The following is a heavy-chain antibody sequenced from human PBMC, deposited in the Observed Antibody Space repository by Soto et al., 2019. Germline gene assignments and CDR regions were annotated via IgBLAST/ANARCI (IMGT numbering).Heavy chain of an antibody. CDR2: IKSQGDGGTR. V-gene: IGHV3-15*01. J-gene: IGHJ6*02. D-gene: IGHD2-2*01. CDR3: TTDLQAYCDGTTCYAGNYYYDDMDV. CDR1: GFSFRNAW. Sequence: GGSLRLSCAASGFSFRNAWMSWVRQAPGKGLEWVGHIKSQGDGGTRDYAAPGKGRFTISRDDSKNTLFLQMNSLKNEDTAVYFCTTDLQAYCDGTTCYAGNYYYDDMDVWGQGTTVTVSS.